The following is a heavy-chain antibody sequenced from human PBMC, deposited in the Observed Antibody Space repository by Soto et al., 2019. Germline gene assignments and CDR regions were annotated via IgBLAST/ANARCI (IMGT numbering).Heavy chain of an antibody. Sequence: PSETLSLTCTVSGGSISSYYWSWIRRPPGKGLEWIGYMYNTGSTIYNPSLKRRVTISVDTSKNQFSLKLNSVTAADTAVYYCARDLWGYCGADCYPLDVWGQGTMVTVSS. D-gene: IGHD2-21*02. CDR2: MYNTGST. J-gene: IGHJ6*02. CDR3: ARDLWGYCGADCYPLDV. CDR1: GGSISSYY. V-gene: IGHV4-59*01.